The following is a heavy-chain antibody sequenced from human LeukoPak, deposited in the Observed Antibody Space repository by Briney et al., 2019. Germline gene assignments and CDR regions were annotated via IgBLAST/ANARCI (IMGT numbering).Heavy chain of an antibody. D-gene: IGHD3-10*01. CDR1: GGSFSGYY. J-gene: IGHJ5*02. CDR3: ARRWSTYYYGSGSYYMPINWFDP. Sequence: SETLSLTCAVYGGSFSGYYWSWTRQPPGKGLEWIGEINHSGSTNYNPSLKSRVTISVDTSKNQFSLKLSSVTAADTAVYYCARRWSTYYYGSGSYYMPINWFDPWGQGTLVTVSS. CDR2: INHSGST. V-gene: IGHV4-34*01.